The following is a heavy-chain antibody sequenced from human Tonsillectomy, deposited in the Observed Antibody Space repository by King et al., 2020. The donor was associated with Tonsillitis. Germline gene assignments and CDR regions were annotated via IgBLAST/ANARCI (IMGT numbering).Heavy chain of an antibody. D-gene: IGHD2-21*02. Sequence: VQLVESGAEVKKPGESLKISCKGSGYSFTSYWIGWVRQMPGKGLEWMGIIYPGDSDTRYRPSFQGQVTIPADKSISTAYLQWSSLKAADTAMYYCARPRHCGGDCYSHYYFDYWGQGTLVTVSS. CDR3: ARPRHCGGDCYSHYYFDY. CDR1: GYSFTSYW. V-gene: IGHV5-51*01. CDR2: IYPGDSDT. J-gene: IGHJ4*02.